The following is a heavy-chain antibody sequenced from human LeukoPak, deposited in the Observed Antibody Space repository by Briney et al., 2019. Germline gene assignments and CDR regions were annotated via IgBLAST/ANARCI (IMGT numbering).Heavy chain of an antibody. Sequence: GESLKISCRGSGYTFENYWIAGVRQLPGQGLEWMGIIYPDDSDTTYSPSFEGQVTISVDKSIKTAYLQWNSLEASDTAIYYCARQGVAVAGTLWLDPWGQGTLVTVSS. D-gene: IGHD6-19*01. CDR1: GYTFENYW. J-gene: IGHJ5*02. CDR2: IYPDDSDT. V-gene: IGHV5-51*01. CDR3: ARQGVAVAGTLWLDP.